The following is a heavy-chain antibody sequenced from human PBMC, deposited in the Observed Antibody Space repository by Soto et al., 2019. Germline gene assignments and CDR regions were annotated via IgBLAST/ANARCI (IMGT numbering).Heavy chain of an antibody. CDR3: VRHIDLYFRSGYIDV. Sequence: EVQLVESGGGLVKPGESLRLSCAASGFTFNDFIMNWVRQAAGRGPEWVSSIYPNSGYIYYADSVKGRFTISRDNAKNSLYMQMYSLRADDTPVYPCVRHIDLYFRSGYIDVWGRGTEVTVSS. V-gene: IGHV3-21*01. CDR1: GFTFNDFI. CDR2: IYPNSGYI. J-gene: IGHJ6*03. D-gene: IGHD3-9*01.